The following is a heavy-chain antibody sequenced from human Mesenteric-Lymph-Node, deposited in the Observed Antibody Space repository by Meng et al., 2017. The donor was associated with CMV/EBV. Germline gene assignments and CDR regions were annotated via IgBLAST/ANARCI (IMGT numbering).Heavy chain of an antibody. Sequence: VQFTPWGEGLLQPSETLYVTCAVYGGSFSGYYWNWIRQSPEKGLEWIGEINHSGSTTYNPSFTSRIIISVDTSTNQISLNMSSVTAADTAVYYCARGSSYDILTGYFDYWGQGALVTVSS. CDR2: INHSGST. J-gene: IGHJ4*02. CDR1: GGSFSGYY. CDR3: ARGSSYDILTGYFDY. D-gene: IGHD3-9*01. V-gene: IGHV4-34*02.